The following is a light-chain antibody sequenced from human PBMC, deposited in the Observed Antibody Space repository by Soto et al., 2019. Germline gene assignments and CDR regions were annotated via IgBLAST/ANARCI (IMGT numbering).Light chain of an antibody. J-gene: IGLJ2*01. V-gene: IGLV2-14*01. CDR2: DVS. CDR1: SSDVGGYNY. Sequence: QSALTQPASVSGSPGQSITISCTGTSSDVGGYNYVSWYQQHPGKAPKLMIYDVSNRPSGVSNRFSGSKSGNTASMTISGRQAEAEADYYCSFFTSSSTLVFGGGTKLNVL. CDR3: SFFTSSSTLV.